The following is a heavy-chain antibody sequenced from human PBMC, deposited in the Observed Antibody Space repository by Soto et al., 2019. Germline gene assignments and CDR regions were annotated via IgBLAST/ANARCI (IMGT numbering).Heavy chain of an antibody. J-gene: IGHJ4*02. D-gene: IGHD2-15*01. CDR2: IIPMFDTP. V-gene: IGHV1-69*13. Sequence: LVKVSCKVSGGTFSSDSFSWVRQAPGQGLEWMGGIIPMFDTPIYAQKFQDRVTITADESTSTAYMQLSSLRSGDTAVYYCARSGGLDRDFNYWGQGSLVTVSS. CDR1: GGTFSSDS. CDR3: ARSGGLDRDFNY.